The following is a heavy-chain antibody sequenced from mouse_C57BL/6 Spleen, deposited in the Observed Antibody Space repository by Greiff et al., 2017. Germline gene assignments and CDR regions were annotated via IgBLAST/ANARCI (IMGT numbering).Heavy chain of an antibody. D-gene: IGHD2-4*01. CDR2: INPYNGGT. Sequence: EVQLQQSGPVLVKPGASVKMSCKASGYTFTDYYMNWVKQSHGKSLEWIGVINPYNGGTSYNQKFKGKATLTVDKSSNTAYMELNSLTSEDSAVYYCARFDYDEEGYAMDYWGQGTSVTVSS. J-gene: IGHJ4*01. CDR1: GYTFTDYY. V-gene: IGHV1-19*01. CDR3: ARFDYDEEGYAMDY.